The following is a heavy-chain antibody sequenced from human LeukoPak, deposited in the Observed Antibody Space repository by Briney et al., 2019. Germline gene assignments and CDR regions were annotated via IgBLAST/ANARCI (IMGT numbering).Heavy chain of an antibody. V-gene: IGHV3-7*01. J-gene: IGHJ4*02. D-gene: IGHD6-19*01. CDR1: GFTFSSYW. Sequence: AGGSLRLSCAASGFTFSSYWMSWVRQAPGKGLEWVANIKQDGSEKYYVDSVKGRFTISRDNAKNSLYLQMNSLRAEDTAVYYCARESHPGIAVAGRPDYWGQGTLVTVSS. CDR3: ARESHPGIAVAGRPDY. CDR2: IKQDGSEK.